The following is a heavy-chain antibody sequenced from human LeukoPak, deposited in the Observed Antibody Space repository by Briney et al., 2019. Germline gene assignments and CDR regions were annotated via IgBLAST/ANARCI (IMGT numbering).Heavy chain of an antibody. D-gene: IGHD3-22*01. CDR2: IYYSGST. CDR3: ASRTPWYYYDSSGYLDFDY. V-gene: IGHV4-39*01. J-gene: IGHJ4*02. Sequence: SETLSLTCTVSGGSISSSSYYWGWIRQPPGKGLEWIGSIYYSGSTYYNPSLKSRVTISVDTSKNQFSLKLSSVTAADTAVYYRASRTPWYYYDSSGYLDFDYWGQGTLVTVSS. CDR1: GGSISSSSYY.